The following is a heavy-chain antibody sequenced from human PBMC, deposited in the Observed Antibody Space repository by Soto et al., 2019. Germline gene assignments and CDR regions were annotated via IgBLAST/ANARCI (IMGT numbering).Heavy chain of an antibody. CDR2: MNPNSGNT. V-gene: IGHV1-8*01. CDR3: ARGDWSGYEYYYMDV. D-gene: IGHD3-3*01. Sequence: ASVKVSCKASGYTFTSYDINWVRQATGQGLEWMGWMNPNSGNTGYAQKFQGRVTMTRNTSMSTAYMELSSLRSEDTAVYYCARGDWSGYEYYYMDVWGKGTTVTVSS. CDR1: GYTFTSYD. J-gene: IGHJ6*03.